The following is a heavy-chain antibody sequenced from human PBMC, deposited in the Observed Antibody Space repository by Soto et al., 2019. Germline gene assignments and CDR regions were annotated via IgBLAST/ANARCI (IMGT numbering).Heavy chain of an antibody. J-gene: IGHJ4*02. V-gene: IGHV4-34*02. CDR3: ARAKFESTGWHQFDI. CDR2: VSHSGNT. D-gene: IGHD7-27*01. Sequence: QVHLEQRGAGLLKPSETLSLTCTVSGGSFTGHFWSWGRQPPGKGLAWIGEVSHSGNTKYYPSLGSRVTLSVDSSKNQISLALTSVTAADTAVYYCARAKFESTGWHQFDIWGQGTLVTVSS. CDR1: GGSFTGHF.